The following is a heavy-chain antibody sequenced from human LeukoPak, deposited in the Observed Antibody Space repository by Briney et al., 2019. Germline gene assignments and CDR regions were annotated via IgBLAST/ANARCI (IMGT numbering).Heavy chain of an antibody. V-gene: IGHV3-74*01. CDR1: GFTFSSYW. D-gene: IGHD5-18*01. CDR3: ARALNRGYSYGYGY. J-gene: IGHJ4*02. CDR2: INSDGSST. Sequence: GGSLRLSCAASGFTFSSYWMHWVRQAPGKGLVWVSRINSDGSSTSHADSVKGRFTISRDNDKNTLYLQMNSLRAEDTAVYYCARALNRGYSYGYGYWGQGTLVTVSS.